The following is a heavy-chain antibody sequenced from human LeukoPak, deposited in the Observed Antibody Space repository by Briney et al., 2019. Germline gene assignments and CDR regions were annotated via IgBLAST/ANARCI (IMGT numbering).Heavy chain of an antibody. Sequence: SKTLSLTCTVSGGSVSSSSYYWGWIRQPPGKGLEWIGSVYYDGSSYYKSSLKSRVTIFIDTSESQFSLKLTPVIAADTAVYYCARWDSYHFDYWGQGILVTVSS. V-gene: IGHV4-39*01. CDR2: VYYDGSS. CDR1: GGSVSSSSYY. CDR3: ARWDSYHFDY. D-gene: IGHD3-16*02. J-gene: IGHJ4*02.